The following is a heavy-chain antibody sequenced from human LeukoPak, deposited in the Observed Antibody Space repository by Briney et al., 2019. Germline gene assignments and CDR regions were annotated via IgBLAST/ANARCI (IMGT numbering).Heavy chain of an antibody. V-gene: IGHV3-33*01. D-gene: IGHD1-14*01. J-gene: IGHJ4*02. CDR1: GVTFGGYG. Sequence: PGGSLRLSCAGSGVTFGGYGMHWFRQTPGKGLEWVAVIAYDGSRAFYADSVKGRFTIPRNNSKNTMSVQMDDLRAEDTAVYYCTRYNNDHFDYWGQGTLVTVSS. CDR3: TRYNNDHFDY. CDR2: IAYDGSRA.